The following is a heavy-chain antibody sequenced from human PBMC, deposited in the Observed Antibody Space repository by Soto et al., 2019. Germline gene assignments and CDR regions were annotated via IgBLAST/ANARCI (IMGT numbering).Heavy chain of an antibody. CDR2: SRNKADSYTP. J-gene: IGHJ4*02. CDR1: GFTFSDHH. V-gene: IGHV3-72*01. Sequence: EVQLVESGGGLVQAGGSLRLSCAVSGFTFSDHHMDWVRQAPGKGLEWVGRSRNKADSYTPEYAASVKGRFTISRDDSKSSLYLQVDSLKSDDTAVYYCACDYRDYGGQGTLVTVSS. CDR3: ACDYRDY. D-gene: IGHD4-17*01.